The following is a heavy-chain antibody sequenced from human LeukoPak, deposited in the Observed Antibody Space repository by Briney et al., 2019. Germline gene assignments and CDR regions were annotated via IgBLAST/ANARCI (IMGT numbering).Heavy chain of an antibody. Sequence: PGGSLGLSCAASGFTFSSYAMSWVRQAPGKGLESVSAISCSGRSTYYADSVKGRFTISRDNSKNTLYLQMNSLRAEDTAVYYCAKEEFLPLYLDYWGQGTLVTVSS. D-gene: IGHD2-21*01. CDR3: AKEEFLPLYLDY. V-gene: IGHV3-23*01. J-gene: IGHJ4*02. CDR2: ISCSGRST. CDR1: GFTFSSYA.